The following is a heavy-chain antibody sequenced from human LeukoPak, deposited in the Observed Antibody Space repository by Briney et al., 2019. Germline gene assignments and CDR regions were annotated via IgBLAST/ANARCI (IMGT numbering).Heavy chain of an antibody. J-gene: IGHJ6*04. CDR3: ARAQVVEPAALQYYYFGMDV. CDR1: GYFSSIYE. Sequence: GGALRLSREPSGYFSSIYEKKGTPDAPGRGWGWGYYIWNIGDTIYYADSVKGRFTISRHNAKNSLYLQMNSLRAEDTAVYYCARAQVVEPAALQYYYFGMDVWGKGTTVAVFS. CDR2: IWNIGDTI. V-gene: IGHV3-48*03. D-gene: IGHD2-2*02.